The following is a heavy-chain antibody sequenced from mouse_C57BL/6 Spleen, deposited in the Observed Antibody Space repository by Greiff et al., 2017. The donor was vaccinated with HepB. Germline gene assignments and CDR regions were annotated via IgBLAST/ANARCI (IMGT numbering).Heavy chain of an antibody. CDR2: IWWDDDK. J-gene: IGHJ4*01. V-gene: IGHV8-8*01. CDR3: ARILPSGRGPVTTYYAMDY. CDR1: GFSLSTFGMG. D-gene: IGHD2-12*01. Sequence: QVTLKVSGPGILQPSQTLSLTCSFSGFSLSTFGMGVGWIRQPSGKGLEWLAHIWWDDDKYYNPALKSRLTISKATSKNQVFLKIANVDTADTATYYCARILPSGRGPVTTYYAMDYWGQGTSVTVSS.